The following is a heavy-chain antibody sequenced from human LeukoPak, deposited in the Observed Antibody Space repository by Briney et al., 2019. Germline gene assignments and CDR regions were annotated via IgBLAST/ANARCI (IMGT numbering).Heavy chain of an antibody. V-gene: IGHV3-30*02. Sequence: GGSLRLSCAASGFTFSSYGMHWVRQAPGKGLEWVAFIRYDGSNKYYADSVKGRFTISRDNSKNTRYLQMNSLRAEDTAVYYCARRGGSAAGTSNWFDPWGQGTLVTVSS. D-gene: IGHD6-13*01. J-gene: IGHJ5*02. CDR3: ARRGGSAAGTSNWFDP. CDR1: GFTFSSYG. CDR2: IRYDGSNK.